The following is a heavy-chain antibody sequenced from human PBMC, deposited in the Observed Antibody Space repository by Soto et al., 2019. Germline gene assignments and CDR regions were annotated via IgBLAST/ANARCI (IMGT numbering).Heavy chain of an antibody. CDR1: GGSISTSSYY. CDR2: IYSSGST. J-gene: IGHJ4*02. CDR3: ARLEGLATISYYFDF. D-gene: IGHD3-9*01. Sequence: PSETLSLTCTVSGGSISTSSYYWGWIRQPPGKGLEWIGSIYSSGSTYYNPSLQSRVTISLDTSKNQFSLRLSSVTAADTAVYFCARLEGLATISYYFDFWGQGAQVTVSS. V-gene: IGHV4-39*01.